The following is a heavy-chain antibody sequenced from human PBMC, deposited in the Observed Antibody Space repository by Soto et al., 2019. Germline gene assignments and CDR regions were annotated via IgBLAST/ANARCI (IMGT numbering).Heavy chain of an antibody. Sequence: GASVKVSSKASGYTFTGYGIGWVRQAPGQGLEWMGWISGYNANTNYPQKLQGRITMTTDTSTSTAYMELRSLRSDDTAVYYCARGGYYYDSSGYYSDYWGQGTLVTVSS. D-gene: IGHD3-22*01. CDR3: ARGGYYYDSSGYYSDY. V-gene: IGHV1-18*01. CDR1: GYTFTGYG. J-gene: IGHJ4*02. CDR2: ISGYNANT.